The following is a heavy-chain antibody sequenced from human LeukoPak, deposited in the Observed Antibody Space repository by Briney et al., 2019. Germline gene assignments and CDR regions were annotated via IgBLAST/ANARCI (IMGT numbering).Heavy chain of an antibody. CDR1: GGSISSYY. CDR3: ARSRTSWGPFDY. V-gene: IGHV4-59*01. D-gene: IGHD2-2*01. Sequence: PSETLSLTCTVSGGSISSYYWSWIRQPPGKGLEWIGYIYYSGSTNYNPSLKSRVTISVDTSKNQFSLKLSSVTAADTAVYYRARSRTSWGPFDYWGQGTLVTVSS. J-gene: IGHJ4*02. CDR2: IYYSGST.